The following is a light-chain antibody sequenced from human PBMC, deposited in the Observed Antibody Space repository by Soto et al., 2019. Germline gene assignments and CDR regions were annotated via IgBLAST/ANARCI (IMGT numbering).Light chain of an antibody. J-gene: IGLJ2*01. CDR1: SGSIASNY. CDR3: QSYDSSSVI. CDR2: EDD. Sequence: NFMLTQPHSVSASPGKTVTISCTRSSGSIASNYVQWSQQRPGSAPTTLIFEDDHRPSGVPDRFSGSIDGSSNSASLTISGLKAEDEADYYCQSYDSSSVIFGGGTKLTVL. V-gene: IGLV6-57*03.